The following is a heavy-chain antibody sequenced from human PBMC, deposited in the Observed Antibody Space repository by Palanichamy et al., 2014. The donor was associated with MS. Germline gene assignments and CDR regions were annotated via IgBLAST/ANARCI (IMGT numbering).Heavy chain of an antibody. Sequence: QVELVESGGGVVQPGRSLRLSCAASGFSFSNYDIHWVRQAPGKGLEWVAGISFEGTDKYYADFVRGRFIISRDNSENTLSLQMNSLQNEDTAVYYCARGGRTMPRGAVKGWFDPWGQGTLVIV. CDR3: ARGGRTMPRGAVKGWFDP. D-gene: IGHD1-26*01. V-gene: IGHV3-30-3*01. CDR1: GFSFSNYD. J-gene: IGHJ5*02. CDR2: ISFEGTDK.